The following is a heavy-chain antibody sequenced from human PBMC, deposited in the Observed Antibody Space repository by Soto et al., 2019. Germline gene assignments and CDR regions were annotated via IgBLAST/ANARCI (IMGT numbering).Heavy chain of an antibody. V-gene: IGHV5-10-1*01. Sequence: GESLKISCQGSGYSFISYWISWVRPLPGKGLEWMGRIDPSDSYTNYSPSFQGHVTISADKSISTAYLQWSSLKASDTAMYYCARGNYYDSSGYSPSVWFDPWGQGTLVTVSS. CDR3: ARGNYYDSSGYSPSVWFDP. CDR1: GYSFISYW. J-gene: IGHJ5*02. D-gene: IGHD3-22*01. CDR2: IDPSDSYT.